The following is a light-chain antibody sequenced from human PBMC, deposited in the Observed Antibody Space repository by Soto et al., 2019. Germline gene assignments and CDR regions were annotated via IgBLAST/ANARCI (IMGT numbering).Light chain of an antibody. J-gene: IGLJ1*01. Sequence: QSVLTQPASVSGSPGQSITISCSGTISDFVVYNYVSWYQQHPGKAPKLMLYGVSKRPSGVSNRFSGSKSGNTASLTISGLQAEDEADYYCSSHTTSSALQVFGNGTKVTVL. CDR1: ISDFVVYNY. CDR2: GVS. V-gene: IGLV2-14*01. CDR3: SSHTTSSALQV.